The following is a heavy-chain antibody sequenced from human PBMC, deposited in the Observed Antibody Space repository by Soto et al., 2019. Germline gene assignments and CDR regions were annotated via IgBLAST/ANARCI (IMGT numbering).Heavy chain of an antibody. J-gene: IGHJ4*03. D-gene: IGHD2-2*01. CDR3: ARAAAGPIVGVSSSSI. CDR1: GYTFTGYY. CDR2: INPNSGGT. Sequence: ASVKVSCKASGYTFTGYYMHWVRQAPGQGLEWMGWINPNSGGTNYAQKFQGGVTMTRDTSISTAYMELSRLRSDDTAVYYCARAAAGPIVGVSSSSIWGQGPLVTVST. V-gene: IGHV1-2*02.